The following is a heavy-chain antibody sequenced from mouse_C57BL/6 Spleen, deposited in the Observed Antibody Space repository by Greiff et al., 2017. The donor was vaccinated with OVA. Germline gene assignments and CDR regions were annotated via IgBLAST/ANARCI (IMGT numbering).Heavy chain of an antibody. CDR1: GYTFTSYW. V-gene: IGHV1-55*01. J-gene: IGHJ1*03. D-gene: IGHD2-3*01. CDR3: ARRPLYDGYYARYFDV. Sequence: QVQLQQSGAELVKPGASVKMSCKASGYTFTSYWITWVKQRPGQGLEWIGDIYPGSGSTNYNEKFKSMATLTVDTSSSTAYMQLSSLTSEDSAVYYCARRPLYDGYYARYFDVWGTGTTVTVSS. CDR2: IYPGSGST.